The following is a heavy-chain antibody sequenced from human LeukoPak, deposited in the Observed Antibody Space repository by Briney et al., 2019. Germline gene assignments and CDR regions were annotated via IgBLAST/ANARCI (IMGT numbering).Heavy chain of an antibody. CDR2: ISWNSGSI. J-gene: IGHJ4*02. Sequence: PGRSLRLSCAASGFTFDDYAMHWVRQAPGKGLEWVSGISWNSGSIGYADSAKGRFTISRDNAKNSLYLQMNSLRAEDMALYYCAKGYSSGTHTQVDYWGQGTLVTVSS. D-gene: IGHD6-19*01. CDR3: AKGYSSGTHTQVDY. CDR1: GFTFDDYA. V-gene: IGHV3-9*03.